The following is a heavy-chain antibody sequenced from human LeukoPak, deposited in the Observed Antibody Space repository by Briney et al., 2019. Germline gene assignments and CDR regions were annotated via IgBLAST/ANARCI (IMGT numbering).Heavy chain of an antibody. CDR3: ARAQLAWDAAN. J-gene: IGHJ4*02. CDR2: IKQDGSEK. D-gene: IGHD6-13*01. V-gene: IGHV3-7*04. Sequence: GGSLRLSCAASGFTFSSYWMNWVRQAPGKGLEWVANIKQDGSEKYYVDSVKGRFTVFRDNAKNSLYLQMNSLRVEDTAVYYCARAQLAWDAANWGQGTLVTVSS. CDR1: GFTFSSYW.